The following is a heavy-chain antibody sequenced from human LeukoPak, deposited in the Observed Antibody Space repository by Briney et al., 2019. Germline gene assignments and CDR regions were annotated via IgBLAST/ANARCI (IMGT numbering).Heavy chain of an antibody. D-gene: IGHD3-22*01. Sequence: PSETLSLTYTVSGGSISSYYWSWIRQPAGRGLEWIGRIYTSGSTNYNPSLKSRVTMSVDTSKNQFSLKLSSVTAADTAVYYCARNGRWEYYDSSGYYEKSWFDPWGQGTLVTVSS. V-gene: IGHV4-4*07. J-gene: IGHJ5*02. CDR2: IYTSGST. CDR1: GGSISSYY. CDR3: ARNGRWEYYDSSGYYEKSWFDP.